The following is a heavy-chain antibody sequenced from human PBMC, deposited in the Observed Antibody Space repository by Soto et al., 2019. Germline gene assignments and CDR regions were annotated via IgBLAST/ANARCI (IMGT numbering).Heavy chain of an antibody. CDR1: GFTFSSYW. CDR2: IKQDGSEK. CDR3: ARGGVYYNYHMVD. Sequence: HPGGSLRLSCAGSGFTFSSYWMSWVRQAPGKGLEWVANIKQDGSEKYYVDSVKGRFTISRDNAKNSLYLQMNSLRAEDTAVYYWARGGVYYNYHMVDWGKGTTVSVTS. V-gene: IGHV3-7*01. J-gene: IGHJ6*03.